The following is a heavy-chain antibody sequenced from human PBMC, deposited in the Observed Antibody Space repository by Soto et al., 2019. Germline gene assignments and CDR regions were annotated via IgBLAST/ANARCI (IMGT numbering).Heavy chain of an antibody. CDR1: GFTFSSYA. V-gene: IGHV3-23*01. CDR2: ISGSGGST. J-gene: IGHJ6*02. Sequence: GGSLRLSCAASGFTFSSYAMSWVRQAPGKGLEWVSAISGSGGSTYYADSVKGRFTISRDNSKNTLYLQMNSLRAEDTAVYYCAKGRGPLYYYYGMDVWGQGTTVTVSS. CDR3: AKGRGPLYYYYGMDV.